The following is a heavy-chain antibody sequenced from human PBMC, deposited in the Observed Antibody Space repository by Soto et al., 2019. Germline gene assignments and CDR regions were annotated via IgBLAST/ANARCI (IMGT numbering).Heavy chain of an antibody. CDR2: ISSSSSVI. CDR1: GFILSDCA. CDR3: ARDLSWGSNWYYYMDV. J-gene: IGHJ6*03. V-gene: IGHV3-48*01. Sequence: EVQLVESGGGLVQPGGSLRLSCATSGFILSDCAMNWVRQAPGKGLEWVSYISSSSSVIDYAASVKGRFTVSRDNARNSLYLQMNSLRAEDTAVYYCARDLSWGSNWYYYMDVWGKGTTVNVSS. D-gene: IGHD7-27*01.